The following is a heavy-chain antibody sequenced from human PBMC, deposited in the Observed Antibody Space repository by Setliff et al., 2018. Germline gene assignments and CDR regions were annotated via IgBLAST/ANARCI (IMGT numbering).Heavy chain of an antibody. D-gene: IGHD6-19*01. CDR3: ARSAVAVPGQFYFDN. V-gene: IGHV3-48*01. CDR2: ISSSSGLI. CDR1: GFTFSTYA. J-gene: IGHJ4*02. Sequence: LSCAASGFTFSTYAMNWLRQAPGKGLEWVSYISSSSGLIYYADSVKGRFTISRDEAKNSLYLQMNSLRTEDTAVYYCARSAVAVPGQFYFDNWGQGTQVTVSS.